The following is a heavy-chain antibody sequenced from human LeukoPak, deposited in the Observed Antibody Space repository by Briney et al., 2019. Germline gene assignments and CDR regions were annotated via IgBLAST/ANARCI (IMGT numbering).Heavy chain of an antibody. V-gene: IGHV1-46*01. J-gene: IGHJ4*02. CDR1: GYTFTSYY. CDR3: AVEMATPGVY. CDR2: INPSGGST. D-gene: IGHD5-24*01. Sequence: ASVNVSCKASGYTFTSYYMHWVRQAPGQGLEWMGIINPSGGSTSYAQKFQGRVTMTRDTSTSTVYMELSSLRSEDTAVYYCAVEMATPGVYWGQGTLVTVSS.